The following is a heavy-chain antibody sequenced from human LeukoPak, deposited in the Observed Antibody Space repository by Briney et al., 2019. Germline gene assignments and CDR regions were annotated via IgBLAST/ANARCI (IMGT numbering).Heavy chain of an antibody. J-gene: IGHJ4*02. CDR3: ARDQLLAAGFDY. D-gene: IGHD6-13*01. CDR2: INAGNGNT. V-gene: IGHV1-3*01. Sequence: GASVKVSCKASGYTFTSYAMHWVRQAPGQRLEWMGWINAGNGNTKYSQKFQGRVTITRDTSASTAYMELSSLRSEDTAVYYCARDQLLAAGFDYWGQGTLVTVSS. CDR1: GYTFTSYA.